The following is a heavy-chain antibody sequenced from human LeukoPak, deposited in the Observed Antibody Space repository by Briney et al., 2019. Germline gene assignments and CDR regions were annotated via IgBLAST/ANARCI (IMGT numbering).Heavy chain of an antibody. Sequence: PGGSLRLSCAASGFTFSSYSMNWVRQAPGKGLEWVSYISSSSSTIYYADSVKGRLTISRDNTQNSLYLQMNSLRVEDTAVYYCARVLGSYAVDYWGQGTLATVSS. V-gene: IGHV3-48*04. CDR3: ARVLGSYAVDY. J-gene: IGHJ4*02. CDR2: ISSSSSTI. CDR1: GFTFSSYS. D-gene: IGHD3-10*01.